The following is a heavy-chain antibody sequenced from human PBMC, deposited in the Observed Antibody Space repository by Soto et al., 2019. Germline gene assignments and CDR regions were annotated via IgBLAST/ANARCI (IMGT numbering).Heavy chain of an antibody. J-gene: IGHJ6*02. CDR1: GGSISSGDYY. D-gene: IGHD7-27*01. CDR3: ARVHWGYLWGMDV. Sequence: SETLSLTCTVSGGSISSGDYYCSWILQPPGKGLEWIGYIYYSVSTYYNPSLKSRVTISVDTSKNQFSLKLSYVTAADTAVYYCARVHWGYLWGMDVWGQGNTVNVSS. CDR2: IYYSVST. V-gene: IGHV4-30-4*01.